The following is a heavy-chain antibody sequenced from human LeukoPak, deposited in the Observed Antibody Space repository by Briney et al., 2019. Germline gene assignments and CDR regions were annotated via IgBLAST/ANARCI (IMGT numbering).Heavy chain of an antibody. J-gene: IGHJ3*02. CDR1: GFTFSSYA. V-gene: IGHV3-23*01. Sequence: GGSLRLSCAASGFTFSSYAMSWVRQAPGKGLEWVSAISGSGGSTYYADSVKGRFTTSRDNSKNTLYLQMNSLRAEDTAVYYCAKPRSSADAFDIWGQGTMVTVSS. CDR2: ISGSGGST. CDR3: AKPRSSADAFDI. D-gene: IGHD3-22*01.